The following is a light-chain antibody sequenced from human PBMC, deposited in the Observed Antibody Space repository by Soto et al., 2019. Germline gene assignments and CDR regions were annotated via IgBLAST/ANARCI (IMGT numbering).Light chain of an antibody. CDR2: GAS. Sequence: EIVMTQSPATLSVSPGERATISCRASQSVSSNLAWYQQKPGQAPRLLIYGASTRATGIPARFSGSGSGTEFTLTISSLQSEDFAVYYCQQYNNWPPVTFGQGTKVDIK. CDR1: QSVSSN. J-gene: IGKJ1*01. CDR3: QQYNNWPPVT. V-gene: IGKV3-15*01.